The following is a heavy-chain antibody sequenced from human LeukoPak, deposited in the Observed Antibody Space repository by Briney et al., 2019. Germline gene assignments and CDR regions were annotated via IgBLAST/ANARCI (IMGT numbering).Heavy chain of an antibody. CDR2: IYPGDSDT. CDR1: GYSFTNHW. V-gene: IGHV5-51*01. D-gene: IGHD3-9*01. Sequence: GEFLKISCKASGYSFTNHWIDWVRQMPGKGLEWMGMIYPGDSDTRYSPSFQGQVTISADKSISTAYLQWSSLKASDTAMYYCARRFYDILTGSRDAFDIWGQGTVVTVSS. CDR3: ARRFYDILTGSRDAFDI. J-gene: IGHJ3*02.